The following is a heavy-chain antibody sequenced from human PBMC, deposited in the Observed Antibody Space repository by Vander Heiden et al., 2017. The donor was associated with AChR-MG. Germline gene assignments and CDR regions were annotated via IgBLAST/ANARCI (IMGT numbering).Heavy chain of an antibody. J-gene: IGHJ3*02. D-gene: IGHD3-22*01. CDR2: SSVSGGST. Sequence: ELQLLVSGGGLVQPGGSLRLSCAAFGLTFSSSAVSWGRQAPGKGLEWVSASSVSGGSTDYADSVKGRFTISRDNSKNTLYLQMNSLRAEDTAVYYCAKGMESAYYYDSSGSIDIWGQGTMVTVSS. CDR3: AKGMESAYYYDSSGSIDI. CDR1: GLTFSSSA. V-gene: IGHV3-23*01.